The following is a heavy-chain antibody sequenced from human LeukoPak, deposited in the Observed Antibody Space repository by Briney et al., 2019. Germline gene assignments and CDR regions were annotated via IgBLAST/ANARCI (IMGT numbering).Heavy chain of an antibody. V-gene: IGHV4-38-2*01. Sequence: SETLSLTCSVSGYSISSGPYWGWIRQPPGQGLEWIASIYLGETTYYNPSLKSRVTISVDTSKNQLSLKLSSVTAADTAVYHCARKEWVPYYFDYWGQGALVTVSS. D-gene: IGHD3-3*01. CDR3: ARKEWVPYYFDY. CDR1: GYSISSGPY. CDR2: IYLGETT. J-gene: IGHJ4*02.